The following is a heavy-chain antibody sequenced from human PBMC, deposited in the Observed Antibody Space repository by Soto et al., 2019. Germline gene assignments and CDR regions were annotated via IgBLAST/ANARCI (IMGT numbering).Heavy chain of an antibody. CDR1: GFTFSRHP. V-gene: IGHV3-23*01. D-gene: IGHD4-17*01. CDR3: ARENYGAQYFDF. CDR2: ISGNGDST. J-gene: IGHJ4*02. Sequence: GGSLRLSCSASGFTFSRHPMNWVRQAPGKGLEWVSGISGNGDSTYYADSVKGRFTVSRDNSQNTLHLQMNSLRADDTAVYYCARENYGAQYFDFWGQGTLVTVSS.